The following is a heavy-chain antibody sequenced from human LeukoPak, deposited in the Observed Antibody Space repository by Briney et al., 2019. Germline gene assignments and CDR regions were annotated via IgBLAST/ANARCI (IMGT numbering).Heavy chain of an antibody. J-gene: IGHJ5*02. Sequence: SETLSLTCAVSGGSISSTNYYWGWIRQPPGKGLEWIGSIYYIGSTYYNPSLKSRVTISVDTSKNQFSLKLSSVTAADTAVYYCARPENDSGGSRKSGTAFDPWGQGTLVTVSS. CDR2: IYYIGST. CDR1: GGSISSTNYY. CDR3: ARPENDSGGSRKSGTAFDP. V-gene: IGHV4-39*01. D-gene: IGHD2-15*01.